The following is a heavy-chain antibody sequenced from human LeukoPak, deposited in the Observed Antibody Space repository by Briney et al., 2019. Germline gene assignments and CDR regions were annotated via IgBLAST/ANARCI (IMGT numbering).Heavy chain of an antibody. CDR1: GYTFTSYY. J-gene: IGHJ4*02. Sequence: ASVKVSCKASGYTFTSYYMHWVRQAPGQGLEWMGIINPSGGSTNYAQKFQGRVTITADESTSTAYMELSSLRSEDTAVYYCAKSRYTYYYDSSGSDYWGQGTLVTVSS. V-gene: IGHV1-46*01. CDR2: INPSGGST. CDR3: AKSRYTYYYDSSGSDY. D-gene: IGHD3-22*01.